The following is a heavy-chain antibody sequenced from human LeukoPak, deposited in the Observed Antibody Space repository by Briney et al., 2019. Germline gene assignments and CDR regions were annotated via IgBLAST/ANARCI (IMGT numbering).Heavy chain of an antibody. CDR2: IYYSGST. Sequence: SETLSLTCTVSGASISSYYWSWIRQPPGKGLEWIGYIYYSGSTNYNSSLKSRVTISLDTSKNQFSLKLSSVIAADTAVYYCARFRTPRAGLDYWGQGTLVIVSS. D-gene: IGHD1-14*01. J-gene: IGHJ4*02. CDR1: GASISSYY. V-gene: IGHV4-59*01. CDR3: ARFRTPRAGLDY.